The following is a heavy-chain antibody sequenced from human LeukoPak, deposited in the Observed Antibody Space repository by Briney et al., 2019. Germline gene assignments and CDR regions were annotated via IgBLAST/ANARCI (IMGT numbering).Heavy chain of an antibody. CDR2: IYTSGST. CDR3: ARDGGLYSSGWYDFDY. J-gene: IGHJ4*02. D-gene: IGHD6-19*01. Sequence: SETLSLTCTVSGGSISSGSYYWSWIRQPAGKGLEWIGRIYTSGSTNYNPSLKSRVTMSVDTSKNQFSLKLSSVTAADTAVYYCARDGGLYSSGWYDFDYWGQGTLVTVSS. CDR1: GGSISSGSYY. V-gene: IGHV4-61*02.